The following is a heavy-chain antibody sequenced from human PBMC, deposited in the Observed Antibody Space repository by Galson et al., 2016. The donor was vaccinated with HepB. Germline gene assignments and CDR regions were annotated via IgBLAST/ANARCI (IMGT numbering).Heavy chain of an antibody. CDR1: GFIFSTHG. CDR3: ARYRGSGYCSSSSCPPIDY. CDR2: TWYDGSNT. V-gene: IGHV3-33*01. D-gene: IGHD2-2*03. J-gene: IGHJ4*02. Sequence: SLRLSFAASGFIFSTHGMHWVRQAPGKGLEWVAGTWYDGSNTHYAESVKGRFTLSRDNSKNTLYLQMNSLGAEDTAVYYCARYRGSGYCSSSSCPPIDYWGQGTLVAVSS.